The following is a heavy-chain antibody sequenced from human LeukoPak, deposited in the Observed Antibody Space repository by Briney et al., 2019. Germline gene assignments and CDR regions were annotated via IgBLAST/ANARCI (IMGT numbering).Heavy chain of an antibody. CDR2: IYDSGST. Sequence: SETLSLTCAVYGGSISSGGYSWSWIRQPPGKGLEWIGYIYDSGSTYYNPSLKSRVTISVVRSKNQFSLKLSSLTCADTAVYFCVYCCAAAGVVWCYWGQGTLVTVSS. J-gene: IGHJ4*02. CDR3: VYCCAAAGVVWCY. V-gene: IGHV4-30-2*01. CDR1: GGSISSGGYS. D-gene: IGHD6-13*01.